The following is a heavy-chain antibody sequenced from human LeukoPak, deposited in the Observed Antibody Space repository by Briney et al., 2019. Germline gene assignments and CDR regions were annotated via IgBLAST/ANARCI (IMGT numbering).Heavy chain of an antibody. CDR3: ARDKSSTTTDTLERFDI. CDR2: TSTSGST. V-gene: IGHV4-4*07. J-gene: IGHJ3*02. D-gene: IGHD2/OR15-2a*01. CDR1: GGSIRSYY. Sequence: SETLSLTCTASGGSIRSYYWSWIRQPAGKGLEWIGRTSTSGSTNYNPSLRSRVTMSVDTSKNQFSLKLSSVTAADTAVYYCARDKSSTTTDTLERFDIWGQGTMVTVS.